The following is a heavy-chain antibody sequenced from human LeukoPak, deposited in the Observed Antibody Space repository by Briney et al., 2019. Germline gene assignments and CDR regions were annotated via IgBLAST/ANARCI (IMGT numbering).Heavy chain of an antibody. CDR1: GFTFSSYA. CDR2: ISGSGSDT. D-gene: IGHD3-16*01. Sequence: PGGSLRLSCAASGFTFSSYAMSWVRQAPGKGLEWVSAISGSGSDTYYADSVKGRFTISRDNSKNTLYLQMNSLRAEDTAVYYCAVGRLRLGDQYYFDYWGQGTLVTVSS. J-gene: IGHJ4*02. V-gene: IGHV3-23*01. CDR3: AVGRLRLGDQYYFDY.